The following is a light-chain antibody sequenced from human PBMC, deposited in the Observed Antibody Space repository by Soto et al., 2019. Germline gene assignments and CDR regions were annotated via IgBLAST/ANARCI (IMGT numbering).Light chain of an antibody. J-gene: IGKJ4*01. CDR2: DAS. V-gene: IGKV3-20*01. CDR3: QQFSSYPLT. CDR1: QSVNSR. Sequence: EIRLTQSPGALALSPGERATLSCRASQSVNSRLAWYQQKPGQAPRLLIYDASSRATGIPDRFSGGGSGTDFTLTISRLEPEDFAVYYCQQFSSYPLTFGGGTKVDIK.